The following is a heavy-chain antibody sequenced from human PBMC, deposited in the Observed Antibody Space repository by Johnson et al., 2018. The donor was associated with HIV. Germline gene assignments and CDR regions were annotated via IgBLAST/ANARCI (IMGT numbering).Heavy chain of an antibody. CDR1: GFTVGSNS. CDR2: IYADGTA. J-gene: IGHJ3*02. CDR3: AREWLYGFDI. V-gene: IGHV3-53*01. Sequence: EVHLVESGGGLIQPGGSLRLSCAASGFTVGSNSMTWVRHAPGKGLEWVSLIYADGTAFYADSVKGRFAISRDNANNTLYVQMSGLRAEDSAIYYCAREWLYGFDIWGQGTMVTVSS. D-gene: IGHD5-24*01.